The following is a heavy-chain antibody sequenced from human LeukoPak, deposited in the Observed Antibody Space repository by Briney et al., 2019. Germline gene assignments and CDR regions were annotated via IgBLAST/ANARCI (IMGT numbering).Heavy chain of an antibody. Sequence: ASVKVSCKASGYTFTSYGMSWVRQAPGQGLERMGWISAYNDNTNYAQKLQGRVTMTTDTSTSTAYMELRSLRSDDTAVYFCARSSPDSDIVVVVAATQQHNWFDPWGQGTLVTVSS. V-gene: IGHV1-18*01. J-gene: IGHJ5*02. CDR1: GYTFTSYG. D-gene: IGHD2-15*01. CDR3: ARSSPDSDIVVVVAATQQHNWFDP. CDR2: ISAYNDNT.